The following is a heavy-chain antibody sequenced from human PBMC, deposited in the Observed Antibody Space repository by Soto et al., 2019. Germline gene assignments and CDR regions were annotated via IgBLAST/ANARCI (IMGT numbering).Heavy chain of an antibody. J-gene: IGHJ6*02. V-gene: IGHV3-64D*06. Sequence: PGGSLRLSCSASGLKFKDYTIHWVRQTPTKRLEYVSGFYRNGADTFYAESVKGRFSVSRDNSGNTLFLQMSSLRPEDTAVYYCAGEPQVAGPLYGMDVWGQGTAVTVPS. CDR3: AGEPQVAGPLYGMDV. CDR2: FYRNGADT. D-gene: IGHD2-15*01. CDR1: GLKFKDYT.